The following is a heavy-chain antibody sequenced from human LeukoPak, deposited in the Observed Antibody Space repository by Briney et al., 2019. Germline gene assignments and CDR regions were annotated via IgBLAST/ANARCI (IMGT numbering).Heavy chain of an antibody. CDR3: ARDCSSTSCYRYYFDY. J-gene: IGHJ4*02. V-gene: IGHV4-4*07. Sequence: SETLSLTCTVSGGSISSYYWSWIRQPAGKGLEWIGRIYTSGSTNYNPSLKSRVTMSVDTSKNQFSLKLSSVTAADTAVYYCARDCSSTSCYRYYFDYRGQGTLVTVSS. D-gene: IGHD2-2*01. CDR1: GGSISSYY. CDR2: IYTSGST.